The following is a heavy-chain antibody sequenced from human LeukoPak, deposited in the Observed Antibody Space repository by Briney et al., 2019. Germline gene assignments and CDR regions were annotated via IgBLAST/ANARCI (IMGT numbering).Heavy chain of an antibody. D-gene: IGHD3-10*01. V-gene: IGHV1-18*01. CDR3: ARGLSGGKELEY. CDR2: ISAYNGNT. Sequence: ASVKVSCKASGGTFSSYAISWVRQAPGQGLEWMGWISAYNGNTNYAQKLQGRVTMTTDTSTSTAYMELRSLRSDDTAVYYCARGLSGGKELEYWGQGTLVTVSS. J-gene: IGHJ4*02. CDR1: GGTFSSYA.